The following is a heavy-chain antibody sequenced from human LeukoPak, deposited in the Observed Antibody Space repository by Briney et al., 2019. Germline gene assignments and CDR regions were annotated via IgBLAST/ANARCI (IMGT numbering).Heavy chain of an antibody. V-gene: IGHV4-59*01. D-gene: IGHD3-22*01. J-gene: IGHJ5*02. CDR1: GGSISSYY. CDR2: IYYSGST. CDR3: ARDRSSHYDSSGYYPNWFDP. Sequence: SETLSLTCTVSGGSISSYYWSWIRQPPGKGLEWIGYIYYSGSTNYNPSLKSRVTISVDTSKNQFSLKLSSVTAGDTAVYYCARDRSSHYDSSGYYPNWFDPWGQGTLVTVSS.